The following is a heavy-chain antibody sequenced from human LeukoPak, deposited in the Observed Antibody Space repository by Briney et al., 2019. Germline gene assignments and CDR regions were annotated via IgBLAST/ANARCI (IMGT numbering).Heavy chain of an antibody. Sequence: SQTLSLTCAISGDSVSSNSVAWNWIRQSPSGGLEWLGSTYYRSKWYNDYAISIKGRISINPDTSKNQFSLQLNSVTPDDTAVYYCARDAGWRFDYWGQGTLVTVSS. CDR2: TYYRSKWYN. V-gene: IGHV6-1*01. D-gene: IGHD6-19*01. CDR1: GDSVSSNSVA. CDR3: ARDAGWRFDY. J-gene: IGHJ4*02.